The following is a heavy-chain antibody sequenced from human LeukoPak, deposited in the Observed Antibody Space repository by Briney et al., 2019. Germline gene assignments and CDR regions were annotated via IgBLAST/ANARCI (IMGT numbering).Heavy chain of an antibody. CDR3: ARADRTYYYDSSGYSSPDY. CDR2: ISSSGSTI. V-gene: IGHV3-48*03. D-gene: IGHD3-22*01. J-gene: IGHJ4*02. Sequence: GGSLRLSCAASGFTFSSYEMNWVRQAPGKGLEWVSYISSSGSTIYYADSVKGRFTISRDNAKNSLYLQMNSLRAEDTAVYYCARADRTYYYDSSGYSSPDYWGQGTLVTVPS. CDR1: GFTFSSYE.